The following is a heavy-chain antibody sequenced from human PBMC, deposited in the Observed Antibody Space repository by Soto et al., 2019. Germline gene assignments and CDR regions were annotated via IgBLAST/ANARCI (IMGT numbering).Heavy chain of an antibody. J-gene: IGHJ4*02. Sequence: QVQLVESGGNLVKPGGSLRLSCAASGFTVNDYHMNWIRQAPGKGLEWVSYISGSGTAIYYADSVKGRFTISRDNAKNLLHLQMNSLRTEDTAVYYCAREPYCSTASCPFDCWGQGTLVTVAS. CDR3: AREPYCSTASCPFDC. CDR2: ISGSGTAI. V-gene: IGHV3-11*01. D-gene: IGHD2-2*01. CDR1: GFTVNDYH.